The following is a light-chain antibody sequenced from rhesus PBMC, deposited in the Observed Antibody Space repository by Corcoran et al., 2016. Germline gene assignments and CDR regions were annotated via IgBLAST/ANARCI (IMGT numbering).Light chain of an antibody. CDR3: QHYYRAPYS. CDR1: KGITND. J-gene: IGKJ2*01. Sequence: DIQRTQSPSSLSASVGDRVTITCRASKGITNDLAWYQQKPGETPKGLIYEASSLQSGIPSRVSGSGSGTDFTLTISRLQPEDFASYYCQHYYRAPYSFGQGTRVEIK. V-gene: IGKV1-21*01. CDR2: EAS.